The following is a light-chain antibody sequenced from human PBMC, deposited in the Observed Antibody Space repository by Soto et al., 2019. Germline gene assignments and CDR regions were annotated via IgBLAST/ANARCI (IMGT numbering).Light chain of an antibody. Sequence: MHMTQSPSCLSASVGDRVTITFRASQSITTYLNWYRQKPGKAPKLLIYAASSLQSGVPSRFSGSGSETEFTLSISSLQTDDFATYYCQHYNIDWTFGQGTKVDI. CDR2: AAS. V-gene: IGKV1-39*01. CDR3: QHYNIDWT. CDR1: QSITTY. J-gene: IGKJ1*01.